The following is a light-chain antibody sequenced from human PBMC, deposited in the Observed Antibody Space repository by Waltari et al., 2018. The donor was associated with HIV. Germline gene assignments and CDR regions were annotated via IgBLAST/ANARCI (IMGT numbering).Light chain of an antibody. V-gene: IGLV4-60*03. CDR2: LEGSGSY. CDR1: SGNSSYI. Sequence: QPVLTQSSSASASLGSSFKLTCTLSSGNSSYIIAWHQQQPGKAPRYLMKLEGSGSYNTGSGVPDRFSGSSSAADRYLTISNLQSEDEADYYCETWDSNTYVFGTGTKVTVL. CDR3: ETWDSNTYV. J-gene: IGLJ1*01.